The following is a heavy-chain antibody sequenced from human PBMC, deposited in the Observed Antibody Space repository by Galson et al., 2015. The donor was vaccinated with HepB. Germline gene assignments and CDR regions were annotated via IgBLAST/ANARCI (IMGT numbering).Heavy chain of an antibody. J-gene: IGHJ4*02. V-gene: IGHV1-3*01. CDR1: GDTFSYYA. CDR3: ARELVGTTFFDY. Sequence: SVKVSCKASGDTFSYYAIHWVRQAPGQRLEYMGWINAGNGNTKYSQEFQGRVTITRDTFASTAYMELTSLRSEDAAVYYCARELVGTTFFDYLGPGTLVTVSS. D-gene: IGHD1-26*01. CDR2: INAGNGNT.